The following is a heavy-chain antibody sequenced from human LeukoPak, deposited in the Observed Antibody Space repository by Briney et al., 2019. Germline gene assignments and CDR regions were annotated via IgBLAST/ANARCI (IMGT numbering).Heavy chain of an antibody. J-gene: IGHJ4*02. Sequence: ASVKVSCKASGYTFTSYGISWVRQAPGQGLEWMGWISAYNGNTNYAQKLQGRVTMTTDTSTSTAYMELRSLRSDDTAVYYCARDHDHYYDILTGYLPRFDYWGQGTLVTVPS. D-gene: IGHD3-9*01. V-gene: IGHV1-18*01. CDR2: ISAYNGNT. CDR1: GYTFTSYG. CDR3: ARDHDHYYDILTGYLPRFDY.